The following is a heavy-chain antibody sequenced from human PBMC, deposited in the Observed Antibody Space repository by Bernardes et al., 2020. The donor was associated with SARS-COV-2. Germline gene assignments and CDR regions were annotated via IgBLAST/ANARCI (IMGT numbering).Heavy chain of an antibody. Sequence: GGSLRLSCAASGFTFSSYAMSWVRQAPGKGLEWVSGISGSGGSTYYADSVKGRFTISRDNSKNTLYLQMNSLRAEDTAVYYCAKDGYYYGSGSYYNWEFIFYWGQGTLVTVSS. D-gene: IGHD3-10*01. CDR3: AKDGYYYGSGSYYNWEFIFY. CDR1: GFTFSSYA. V-gene: IGHV3-23*01. CDR2: ISGSGGST. J-gene: IGHJ4*02.